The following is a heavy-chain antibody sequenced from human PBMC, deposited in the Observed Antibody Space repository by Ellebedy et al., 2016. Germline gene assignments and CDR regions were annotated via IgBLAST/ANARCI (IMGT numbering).Heavy chain of an antibody. CDR3: ARMLVVRGVIAYYYYGMDV. CDR1: GYTFTGYY. D-gene: IGHD3-10*01. V-gene: IGHV1-2*04. J-gene: IGHJ6*02. CDR2: INPNSGGT. Sequence: ASVKVSCXASGYTFTGYYMHWVRQAPGQGLEWMGWINPNSGGTNYAQKFQGWVTMTRDTSISTAYMELSRLRSDDTAVYYCARMLVVRGVIAYYYYGMDVWGQGTTVTVSS.